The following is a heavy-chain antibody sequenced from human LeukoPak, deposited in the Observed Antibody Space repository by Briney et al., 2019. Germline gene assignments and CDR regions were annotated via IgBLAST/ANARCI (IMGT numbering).Heavy chain of an antibody. CDR2: ISGNNDNP. CDR3: ARDGTSTDDY. J-gene: IGHJ4*02. D-gene: IGHD2-2*01. Sequence: GASVTVSFTASVYTFSNFGINWVRQAPGQGLEWMGWISGNNDNPNYGQKFQGRFTVTTDSSTNTAYMELRNLRLDDTAVYYCARDGTSTDDYWGQGTLVTVSS. CDR1: VYTFSNFG. V-gene: IGHV1-18*01.